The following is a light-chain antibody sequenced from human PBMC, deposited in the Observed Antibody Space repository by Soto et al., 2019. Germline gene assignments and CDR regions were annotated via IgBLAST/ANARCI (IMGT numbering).Light chain of an antibody. CDR3: CSYTTSNTRQIV. J-gene: IGLJ1*01. CDR1: GSDVGGYIY. Sequence: QSALTQPASVSGSPGQSITISCTGTGSDVGGYIYVSWYQHHPGKAPKLMIYDVSNRPSGVSNRFSGSKSGNTASLTISGLQPEDEADYYCCSYTTSNTRQIVFGTGTKVTVL. CDR2: DVS. V-gene: IGLV2-14*03.